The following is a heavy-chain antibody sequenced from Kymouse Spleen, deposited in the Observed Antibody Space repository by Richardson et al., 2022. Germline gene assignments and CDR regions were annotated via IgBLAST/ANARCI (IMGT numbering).Heavy chain of an antibody. CDR3: ARGGTMVRGVIYYYYYGMDV. Sequence: QVQLQQWGAGLLKPSETLSLTCAVYGGSFSGYYWSWIRQPPGKGLEWIGEINHSGSTNYNPSLKSRVTISVDTSKNQFSLKLSSVTAADTAVYYCARGGTMVRGVIYYYYYGMDVWGQGTTVTVSS. CDR2: INHSGST. D-gene: IGHD3-10*01. CDR1: GGSFSGYY. J-gene: IGHJ6*02. V-gene: IGHV4-34*01.